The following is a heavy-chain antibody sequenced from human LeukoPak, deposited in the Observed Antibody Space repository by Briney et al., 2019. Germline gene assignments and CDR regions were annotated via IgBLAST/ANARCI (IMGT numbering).Heavy chain of an antibody. D-gene: IGHD3-3*01. CDR1: GGSISSYY. CDR2: IYYGGST. J-gene: IGHJ4*02. Sequence: SETLSLTCTVSGGSISSYYWSWIRQPPGKGLEWIGYIYYGGSTNYNPSLKSRVTISVDTSKNQFSLKLSSVTAADTAVYYCASFNYDFWTHWGQGTLVTVSS. V-gene: IGHV4-59*01. CDR3: ASFNYDFWTH.